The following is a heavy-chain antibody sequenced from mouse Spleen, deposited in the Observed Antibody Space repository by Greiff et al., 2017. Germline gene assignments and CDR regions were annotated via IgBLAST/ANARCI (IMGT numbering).Heavy chain of an antibody. CDR1: GFTFTDYY. Sequence: DVQLQESGGGLVQPGGSLSLSCAASGFTFTDYYMSWVRQPPGKALEWLGFIRNKANGYTTEYSASVKGRFTISRDNSQSILYLQMNALRAEDSATYYCARYGWSYAMDYWGQGTSVTVSS. D-gene: IGHD2-3*01. CDR2: IRNKANGYTT. J-gene: IGHJ4*01. CDR3: ARYGWSYAMDY. V-gene: IGHV7-3*01.